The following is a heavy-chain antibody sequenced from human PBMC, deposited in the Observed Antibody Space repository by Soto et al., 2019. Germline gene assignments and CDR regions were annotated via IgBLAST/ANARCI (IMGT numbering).Heavy chain of an antibody. V-gene: IGHV4-59*01. D-gene: IGHD1-1*01. CDR3: ARLQLVQKVIDY. CDR2: IFYSGGT. J-gene: IGHJ4*02. CDR1: GDSISTYY. Sequence: SETLSLTCTVSGDSISTYYWSWFRQSPGKGLQWIGYIFYSGGTAYNPSLKSRVTISLDMSKKQISLKLTSVTTADTATYFCARLQLVQKVIDYWGQGTLVTVS.